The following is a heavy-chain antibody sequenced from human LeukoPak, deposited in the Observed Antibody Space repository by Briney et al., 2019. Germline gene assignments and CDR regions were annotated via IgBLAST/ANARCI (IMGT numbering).Heavy chain of an antibody. CDR2: IYDDGSKE. D-gene: IGHD3-3*01. Sequence: PGGSLRLSCAASGFTFSNYGMHWVRQAPGKGLEWVAVIYDDGSKEYFADSVKGRFTISRDNSKNTVVLQMNSLRGEDTAVYYCARDFKSGYVDSWGQGTLVTVYS. CDR1: GFTFSNYG. V-gene: IGHV3-33*01. CDR3: ARDFKSGYVDS. J-gene: IGHJ4*02.